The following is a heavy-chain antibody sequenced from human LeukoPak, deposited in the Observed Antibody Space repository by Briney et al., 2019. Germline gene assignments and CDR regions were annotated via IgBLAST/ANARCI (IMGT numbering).Heavy chain of an antibody. J-gene: IGHJ4*02. CDR2: IKTAGGTT. Sequence: GGSLRLSCAASGFTFSEAWMSWVRQAPGKGLEWVGLIKTAGGTTDFAAPVKGRFTISRDDSKNTLFLQMNSLKTEDTAVYYCTTGTWIQLWLPDYWGQGTLVTVSS. D-gene: IGHD5-18*01. CDR3: TTGTWIQLWLPDY. CDR1: GFTFSEAW. V-gene: IGHV3-15*01.